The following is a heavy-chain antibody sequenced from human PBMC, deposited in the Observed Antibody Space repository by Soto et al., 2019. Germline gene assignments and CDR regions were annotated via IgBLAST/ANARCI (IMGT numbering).Heavy chain of an antibody. D-gene: IGHD5-18*01. CDR2: IYYSGST. J-gene: IGHJ4*02. CDR1: GGSISSGGYY. CDR3: ARVAVDTAMVLDY. Sequence: PSETLSLTCTVSGGSISSGGYYWSWIRQHPGKGLEWIGYIYYSGSTYYNPSLKSRVTISVDTSKNQFSLKLSSVTAADTAVYYCARVAVDTAMVLDYWGQGTLVTV. V-gene: IGHV4-31*03.